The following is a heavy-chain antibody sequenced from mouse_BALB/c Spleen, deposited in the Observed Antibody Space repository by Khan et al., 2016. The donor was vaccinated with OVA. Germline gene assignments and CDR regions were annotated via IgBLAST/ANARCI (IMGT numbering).Heavy chain of an antibody. CDR1: GYTFTTYT. CDR3: AREGAYYRSDGWFSY. CDR2: INPSNGYT. Sequence: QVQLQQSGAELARPGASVKMSCKASGYTFTTYTMHWVKQRPGQGLEWIGYINPSNGYTNYNQKFKDKSTLTAAKSSSTAYMQLSSLPSDYSAVYYCAREGAYYRSDGWFSYWGQGTLVTVAA. J-gene: IGHJ3*01. D-gene: IGHD2-14*01. V-gene: IGHV1-4*01.